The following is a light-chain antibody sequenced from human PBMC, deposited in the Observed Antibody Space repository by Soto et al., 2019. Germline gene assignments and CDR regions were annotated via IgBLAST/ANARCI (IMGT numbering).Light chain of an antibody. CDR2: HAS. V-gene: IGKV1-5*01. J-gene: IGKJ1*01. CDR3: QHYNSYPWT. CDR1: QTINNW. Sequence: DIQMTQSPSTLSASIGDRVTITCRASQTINNWLAWYQQKPGKAPNLLIYHASNLETGVPSRFSGSAFGTEVPPHLRQPPAYCFATYYCQHYNSYPWTFGQGTKVEIK.